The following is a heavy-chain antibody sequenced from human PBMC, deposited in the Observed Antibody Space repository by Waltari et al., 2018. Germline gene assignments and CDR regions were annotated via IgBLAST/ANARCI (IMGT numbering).Heavy chain of an antibody. Sequence: EVQLVESGGGLVQPGGSLRLSCTASGFPFSNYSMVWVRQAPGKGLEWVATRKQDGSGSYYVDSVKGRFTFARDNAKNSLYLQMNSLRAEDTAVYYCARPYSSGWYINFDYWGQGTLVTVSS. CDR3: ARPYSSGWYINFDY. CDR2: RKQDGSGS. CDR1: GFPFSNYS. D-gene: IGHD6-19*01. V-gene: IGHV3-7*01. J-gene: IGHJ4*02.